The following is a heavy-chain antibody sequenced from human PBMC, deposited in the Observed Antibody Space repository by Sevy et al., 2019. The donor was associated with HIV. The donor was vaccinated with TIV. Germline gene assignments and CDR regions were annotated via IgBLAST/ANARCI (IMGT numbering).Heavy chain of an antibody. Sequence: GGSLRLSCAASGFTFSSYGMHWVRQAPGKGLEWVAVIWYDGSNKYYADSVKGRFTISRDNSKNTLYLQMNSLRAEDTAVYYCARVGEDYYDSSGYRSRYFDLWGRRTLVTVSS. CDR1: GFTFSSYG. V-gene: IGHV3-33*01. CDR2: IWYDGSNK. D-gene: IGHD3-22*01. J-gene: IGHJ2*01. CDR3: ARVGEDYYDSSGYRSRYFDL.